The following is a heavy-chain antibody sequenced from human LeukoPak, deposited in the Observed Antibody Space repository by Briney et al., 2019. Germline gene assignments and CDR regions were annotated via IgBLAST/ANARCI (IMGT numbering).Heavy chain of an antibody. CDR2: IYHSGST. D-gene: IGHD2-2*01. CDR1: GGSISSSNW. J-gene: IGHJ5*02. V-gene: IGHV4-4*02. CDR3: ARASGYCSSTSCYVGWFDP. Sequence: SGTLSLTCAVSGGSISSSNWWSWVRQPPGKGLEWIGEIYHSGSTNYNPSLKSRVTISVDKSKNQFSLKLSSVTAADTAVYYCARASGYCSSTSCYVGWFDPWGQGTLVTVSS.